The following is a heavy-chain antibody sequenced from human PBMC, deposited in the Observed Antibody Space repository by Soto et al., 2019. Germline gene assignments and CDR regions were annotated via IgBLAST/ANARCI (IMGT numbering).Heavy chain of an antibody. V-gene: IGHV4-31*03. CDR3: ARDRGYYDSSGYYYWGGAFDI. Sequence: SETLSLTCTVSGGSISSCGYYWSWIRQHPGKGLEWIGYIYYSGSTYYNPSLKSRVTISVDTSKNQFSLKLSSVTAADTAVYYCARDRGYYDSSGYYYWGGAFDIWGQGTMVT. D-gene: IGHD3-22*01. J-gene: IGHJ3*02. CDR2: IYYSGST. CDR1: GGSISSCGYY.